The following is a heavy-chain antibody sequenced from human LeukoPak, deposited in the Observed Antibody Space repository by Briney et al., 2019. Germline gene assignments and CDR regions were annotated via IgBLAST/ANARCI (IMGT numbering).Heavy chain of an antibody. Sequence: SVKVSCKASGGTFSSYAISWVRQAPGQGLEWMGGIIPIFGTANYAQKFQGRVTITADESTSTAYMELSSLRSENTTVYYCARRLGYCTNGVCYSWYFYLWGRGTLVTVPS. V-gene: IGHV1-69*13. CDR1: GGTFSSYA. CDR2: IIPIFGTA. CDR3: ARRLGYCTNGVCYSWYFYL. D-gene: IGHD2-8*01. J-gene: IGHJ2*01.